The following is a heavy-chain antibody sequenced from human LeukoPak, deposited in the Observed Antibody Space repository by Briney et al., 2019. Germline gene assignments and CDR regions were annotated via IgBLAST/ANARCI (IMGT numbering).Heavy chain of an antibody. D-gene: IGHD3-22*01. J-gene: IGHJ6*02. CDR1: GFTFSSYG. Sequence: GGSLRLSCAASGFTFSSYGMHWVRQAPGKGLEWVAVISYDGSNKYYADSVKGRFTISRDNSKNTLYLQMNSLRAEDTAVYYCAKDLGAYYYDSSGPGMDVWGQGTTVTVSS. V-gene: IGHV3-30*18. CDR2: ISYDGSNK. CDR3: AKDLGAYYYDSSGPGMDV.